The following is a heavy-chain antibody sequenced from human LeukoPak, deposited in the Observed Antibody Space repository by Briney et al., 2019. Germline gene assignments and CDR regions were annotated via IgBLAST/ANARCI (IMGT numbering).Heavy chain of an antibody. J-gene: IGHJ4*02. D-gene: IGHD5-24*01. CDR2: IKQDGSEK. Sequence: PGGSLRLSCAASGFTFSDYWVDWVRQAPGKGLEWVANIKQDGSEKNYLESVKGRFTISRDNAKNSLYLQMNNLRAEDTAVYYCARNRGWQQFDCWGQGTPVTVSS. V-gene: IGHV3-7*01. CDR1: GFTFSDYW. CDR3: ARNRGWQQFDC.